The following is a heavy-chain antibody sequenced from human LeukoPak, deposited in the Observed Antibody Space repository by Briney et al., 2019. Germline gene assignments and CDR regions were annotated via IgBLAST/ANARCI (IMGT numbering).Heavy chain of an antibody. V-gene: IGHV3-7*01. Sequence: GGSLRLSCAASGFTFSTYRMSWVRQAPGKGLEWVASINQDGSQKRYVDSVQGRFTISRDNTKNSLFLQMNSLRAEDTAVYYCARLKDDVTKLDYWGQGTLVTVSS. CDR1: GFTFSTYR. D-gene: IGHD2-8*01. CDR3: ARLKDDVTKLDY. J-gene: IGHJ4*02. CDR2: INQDGSQK.